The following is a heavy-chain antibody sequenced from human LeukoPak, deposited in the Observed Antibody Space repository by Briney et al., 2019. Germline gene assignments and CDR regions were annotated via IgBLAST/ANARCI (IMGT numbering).Heavy chain of an antibody. Sequence: EASVKVSCKSSGYSFAGYYMQWVRQAPGQGPEWMGWINPNSGGTNYAQKFQGRVTMTRDTSISTAYMELSRLRSDDTAVYYCARDLFSHSVIPYGSGSYHWGQGTLVTVSS. V-gene: IGHV1-2*02. CDR2: INPNSGGT. CDR3: ARDLFSHSVIPYGSGSYH. D-gene: IGHD3-10*01. CDR1: GYSFAGYY. J-gene: IGHJ1*01.